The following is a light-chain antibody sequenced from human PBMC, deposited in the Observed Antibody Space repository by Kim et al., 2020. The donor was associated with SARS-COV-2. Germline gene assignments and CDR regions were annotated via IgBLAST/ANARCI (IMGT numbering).Light chain of an antibody. CDR2: DAS. J-gene: IGKJ4*01. Sequence: FSPGERATLSYRASQSVSPYLAWFQQKPGQAPRLLIYDASNRATGIPGRFGGSGSGTDFTLTISSLEPEDFAVYYCQQRSNWPLTFGGGTKVDIK. CDR3: QQRSNWPLT. CDR1: QSVSPY. V-gene: IGKV3-11*01.